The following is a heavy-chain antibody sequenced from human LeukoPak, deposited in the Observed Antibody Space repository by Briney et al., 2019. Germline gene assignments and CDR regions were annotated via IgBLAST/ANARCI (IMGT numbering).Heavy chain of an antibody. V-gene: IGHV1-46*04. J-gene: IGHJ4*01. D-gene: IGHD5-12*01. CDR3: ARPRRVATMVSPEFDY. CDR2: IHPRGGST. CDR1: GYTFPSSY. Sequence: ASVTVSCQASGYTFPSSYMHWVGQARGQGLEWMGIIHPRGGSTSNAQKLQGRGTMTRDTTTSTVYLELSSLRSEDTAVYYCARPRRVATMVSPEFDYWGHGTLVTVSS.